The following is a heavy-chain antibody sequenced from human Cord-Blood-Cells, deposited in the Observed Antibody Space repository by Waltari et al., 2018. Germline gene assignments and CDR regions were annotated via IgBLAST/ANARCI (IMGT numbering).Heavy chain of an antibody. CDR1: GYSISSGYY. CDR3: ARVGGFGSGSYYFDY. V-gene: IGHV4-38-2*02. J-gene: IGHJ4*02. D-gene: IGHD3-10*01. Sequence: QVQLQESGPGLVKPSETLSLTCTVSGYSISSGYYWGWIRQPPGKGLEWIGSIYHSGSTYYNPSLKSRVTRSVDTSKNQFSLKLSSVTAADTAVYYCARVGGFGSGSYYFDYWGQGTLVTVSS. CDR2: IYHSGST.